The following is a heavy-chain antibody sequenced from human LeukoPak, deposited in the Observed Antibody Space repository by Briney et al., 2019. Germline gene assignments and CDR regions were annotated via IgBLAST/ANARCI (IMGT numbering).Heavy chain of an antibody. CDR1: GFSFGDYD. D-gene: IGHD6-19*01. CDR3: ARLYSSGRYANAFDT. Sequence: GGSLRLSCEASGFSFGDYDMHWVRQATGKGLEWVAAIQSIGDRFYSGSVKGRFTISRENAKNTFYLEMNSLRVGDTAVYYCARLYSSGRYANAFDTWGQGTVVTVSS. V-gene: IGHV3-13*01. J-gene: IGHJ3*02. CDR2: IQSIGDR.